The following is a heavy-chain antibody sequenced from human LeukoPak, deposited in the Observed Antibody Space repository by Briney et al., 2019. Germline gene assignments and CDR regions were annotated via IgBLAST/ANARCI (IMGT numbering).Heavy chain of an antibody. D-gene: IGHD4-17*01. J-gene: IGHJ4*02. CDR3: ARTVTTSSYYFDY. V-gene: IGHV1-18*01. Sequence: ASVKVSCKASGYTFTTYGVSWVRQAPGQELDGMEWISGYDGNTNYAQKPRGRVTMTTDTSTSTAYMDLRSLRSDDTALYYCARTVTTSSYYFDYWGQGTLVTVSS. CDR2: ISGYDGNT. CDR1: GYTFTTYG.